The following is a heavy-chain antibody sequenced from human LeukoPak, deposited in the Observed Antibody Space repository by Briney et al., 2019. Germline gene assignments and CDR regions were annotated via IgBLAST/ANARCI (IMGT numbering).Heavy chain of an antibody. J-gene: IGHJ4*02. V-gene: IGHV3-33*01. CDR2: IWYDGSNK. CDR1: GFTFSSYG. Sequence: LTGGSLRLSCAASGFTFSSYGMHWVRQAPGKGLEWVAVIWYDGSNKYYADSVKGRFTISRDNSKNTLYLQMNSLRAEDTAVYYCARQYSYGSYFDYWGQGTLVTVSS. D-gene: IGHD5-18*01. CDR3: ARQYSYGSYFDY.